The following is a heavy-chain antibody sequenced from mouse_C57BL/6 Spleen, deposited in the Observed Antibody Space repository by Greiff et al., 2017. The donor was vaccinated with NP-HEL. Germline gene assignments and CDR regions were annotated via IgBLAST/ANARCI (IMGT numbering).Heavy chain of an antibody. V-gene: IGHV1-76*01. Sequence: QVQLQQSGAELVRPGASVKLSCKASGYTFTDYYINWVKQRPGQGLEWIARIYPGSGNTYYNEKVKGKATLTAEKSSSTAYMQRSSLTSEDSAVYFCARMVLGYFDYWGQGTTLTVSS. CDR2: IYPGSGNT. J-gene: IGHJ2*01. D-gene: IGHD2-1*01. CDR3: ARMVLGYFDY. CDR1: GYTFTDYY.